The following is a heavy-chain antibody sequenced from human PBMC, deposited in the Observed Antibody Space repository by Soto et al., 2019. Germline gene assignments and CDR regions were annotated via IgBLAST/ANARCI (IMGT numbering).Heavy chain of an antibody. CDR1: GGSISSYY. D-gene: IGHD4-17*01. CDR2: IYYSVST. Sequence: SKTLSLTSTVPGGSISSYYRSWIRQPPGKGMEWIGYIYYSVSTNYNPSLKSRVTISVDTSKNQFSLKLSSVTAADTAAYFCARHGDLHGVYDYRGQGTLVTDSS. V-gene: IGHV4-59*08. CDR3: ARHGDLHGVYDY. J-gene: IGHJ4*02.